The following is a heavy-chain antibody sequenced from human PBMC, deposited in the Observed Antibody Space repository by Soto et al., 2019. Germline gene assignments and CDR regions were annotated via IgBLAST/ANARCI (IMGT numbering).Heavy chain of an antibody. CDR1: GYTFTSYG. D-gene: IGHD2-2*01. J-gene: IGHJ6*03. CDR3: ARGDCSSTSCYTYYMDV. V-gene: IGHV1-18*01. Sequence: VASVKVSCKASGYTFTSYGISWVRQAPGQGLEWMGWISAYNGNTNYAQKLQGRVTMTTDTSTSTAYMELRSLRSDDTAVYYCARGDCSSTSCYTYYMDVWGKGTTVTVSS. CDR2: ISAYNGNT.